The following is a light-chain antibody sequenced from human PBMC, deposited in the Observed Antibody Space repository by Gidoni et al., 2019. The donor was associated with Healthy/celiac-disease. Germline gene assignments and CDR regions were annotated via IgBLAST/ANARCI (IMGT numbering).Light chain of an antibody. CDR2: AAS. Sequence: DIQMTQSPSSLSASVGDRVTITCRASQSFSSYLNWYQQKPGKAPKLLIYAASILQSGVPSRVSGSGSGTDFTLTISSLQPEDFATYYCQQSYSTTCTFGQGTKVEIK. CDR3: QQSYSTTCT. CDR1: QSFSSY. V-gene: IGKV1-39*01. J-gene: IGKJ1*01.